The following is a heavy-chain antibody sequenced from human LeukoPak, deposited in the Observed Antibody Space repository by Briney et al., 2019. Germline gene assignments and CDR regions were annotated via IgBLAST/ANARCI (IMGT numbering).Heavy chain of an antibody. D-gene: IGHD3-22*01. V-gene: IGHV3-7*01. CDR1: GFSLSSYW. CDR2: IKQDASEK. Sequence: GGSLRLSCAASGFSLSSYWMSWVRQAPGKGLECVANIKQDASEKYYVDSVKGRFTISRDNAKNSVYLQMNSLRAEDTAVYYCTTADSSGRFLIDYWGQGTLVTVSS. J-gene: IGHJ4*02. CDR3: TTADSSGRFLIDY.